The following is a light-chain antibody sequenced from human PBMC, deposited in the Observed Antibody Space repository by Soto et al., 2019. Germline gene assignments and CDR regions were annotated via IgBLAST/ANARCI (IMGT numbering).Light chain of an antibody. CDR2: GTS. V-gene: IGKV3-20*01. CDR3: QQYGNSPRFT. J-gene: IGKJ3*01. CDR1: QSVRSSY. Sequence: EIVLTQSPGTLSLSPGERATLACRASQSVRSSYLAWYQQKPGQAPRLLLYGTSTRATGILDRFGGSGSGTAFILTISRLVPEDFAVYYCQQYGNSPRFTFGPRTTVHIK.